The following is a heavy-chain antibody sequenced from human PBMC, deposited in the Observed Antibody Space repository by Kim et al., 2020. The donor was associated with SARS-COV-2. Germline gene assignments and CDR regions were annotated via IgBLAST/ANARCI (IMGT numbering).Heavy chain of an antibody. J-gene: IGHJ4*02. CDR2: SGGT. Sequence: SGGTKYNPSLTSRVTISADTSKNQFSLNLSSVTAADTAVYYCATGSPLDSWGQGTLVTVSS. CDR3: ATGSPLDS. V-gene: IGHV4-31*02.